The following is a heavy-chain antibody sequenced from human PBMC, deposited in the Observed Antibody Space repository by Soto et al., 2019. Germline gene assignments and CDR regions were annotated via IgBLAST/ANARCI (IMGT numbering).Heavy chain of an antibody. CDR1: GGTFSSYT. D-gene: IGHD2-2*01. J-gene: IGHJ6*02. CDR3: AVTVQVVVPAAHLYYYGMDV. Sequence: SVKVSCKASGGTFSSYTISWVRQAPGQGLEWMGRIIPILGIANYAQKFQGRVTITADKSTSTAYMELSSLRSEDTAVYYCAVTVQVVVPAAHLYYYGMDVWGQGTTVTVSS. V-gene: IGHV1-69*02. CDR2: IIPILGIA.